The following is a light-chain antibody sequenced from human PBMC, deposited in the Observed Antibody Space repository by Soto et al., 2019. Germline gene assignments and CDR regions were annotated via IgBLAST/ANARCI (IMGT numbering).Light chain of an antibody. CDR2: DAS. J-gene: IGKJ4*01. CDR3: QQRSNWPH. V-gene: IGKV3D-11*01. CDR1: QGVSSY. Sequence: EIVLTQSPATLSLSPGERATLSCRASQGVSSYLAWYQQKPGQAPRLLIYDASNRATGIPARFSGSGPGTDFTLTISSLEPEDFAVYYCQQRSNWPHFGGGTKVEIK.